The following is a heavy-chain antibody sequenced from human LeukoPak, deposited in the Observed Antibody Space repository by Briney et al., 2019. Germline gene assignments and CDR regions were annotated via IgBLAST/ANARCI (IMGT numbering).Heavy chain of an antibody. Sequence: GGSLRLSCAASGFTFSSYAMNWVRQAPGKGLEWVSNIRTSAEGANYAYYADSVKGRVTISRDDAKNTLYLHMNSLRDDDTAVYYCASDQRYAFDYWGQGILVTVSS. CDR1: GFTFSSYA. CDR3: ASDQRYAFDY. V-gene: IGHV3-48*02. CDR2: IRTSAEGANYA. J-gene: IGHJ4*02. D-gene: IGHD3-9*01.